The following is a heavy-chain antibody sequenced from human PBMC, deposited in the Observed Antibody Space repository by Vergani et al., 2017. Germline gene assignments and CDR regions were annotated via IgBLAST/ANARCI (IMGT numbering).Heavy chain of an antibody. J-gene: IGHJ4*02. D-gene: IGHD3/OR15-3a*01. Sequence: VQLQESGPGLVRPSQTLSLTCTVSGGSISSGSYYWSWVRQAPGKGLEYVSAISSNGGSTYYADSVKGRFTISRDNSKKTLYLQMSSLRAEDTAVYYCVKEEPDYDVWSGNYTPYFDYGGQGTLVTV. CDR3: VKEEPDYDVWSGNYTPYFDY. CDR1: GGSISSGSYY. V-gene: IGHV3-64D*06. CDR2: ISSNGGST.